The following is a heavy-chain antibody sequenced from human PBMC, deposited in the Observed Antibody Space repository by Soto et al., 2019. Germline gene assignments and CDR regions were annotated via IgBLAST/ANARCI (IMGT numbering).Heavy chain of an antibody. CDR1: GFTFSSYA. CDR3: GKDSSSWYYFDC. Sequence: EVQLVESGGGLVQPGGSLRLSCSASGFTFSSYAMHWVRQAPGKGLEYVSAISSNGDNTYYADSVKGRFTISRDNSKNTLYLQMSSLRAEDTAVYFCGKDSSSWYYFDCWGQGTLVTVSS. CDR2: ISSNGDNT. D-gene: IGHD6-13*01. J-gene: IGHJ4*02. V-gene: IGHV3-64D*08.